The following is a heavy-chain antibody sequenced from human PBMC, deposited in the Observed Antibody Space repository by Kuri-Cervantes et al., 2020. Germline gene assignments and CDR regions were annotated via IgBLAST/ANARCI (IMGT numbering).Heavy chain of an antibody. J-gene: IGHJ4*02. CDR3: AADLTYCGGDCYSHFDY. CDR2: ISAYNGNT. V-gene: IGHV1-18*01. CDR1: GYTFTSYG. D-gene: IGHD2-21*01. Sequence: ASVKVSCKASGYTFTSYGISWVRQAPGQGLEWMGWISAYNGNTNYAQKFQGRVTITADESTSTAYMELSSLRSEDTAVYYCAADLTYCGGDCYSHFDYWGQGTLVTVSS.